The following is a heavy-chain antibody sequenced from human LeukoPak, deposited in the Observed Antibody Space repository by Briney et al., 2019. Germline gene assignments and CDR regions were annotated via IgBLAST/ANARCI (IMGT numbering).Heavy chain of an antibody. CDR3: ARDQIAAAGPFDY. CDR1: GFTFSSYS. J-gene: IGHJ4*02. D-gene: IGHD6-13*01. Sequence: GGSLRLSCAASGFTFSSYSMHWVRQAPGKGLEWMAVIWYDGSNKYYADSVKGRFTISRDNSKNTLYLQMNSLRAEDTAVYYCARDQIAAAGPFDYWGQGTLVTVSS. V-gene: IGHV3-33*01. CDR2: IWYDGSNK.